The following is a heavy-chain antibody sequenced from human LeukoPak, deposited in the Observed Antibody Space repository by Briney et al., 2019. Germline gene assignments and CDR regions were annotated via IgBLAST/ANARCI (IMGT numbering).Heavy chain of an antibody. CDR1: GNTVNSDA. D-gene: IGHD4-17*01. Sequence: ASVKVSCKASGNTVNSDAVHWVRQAPGQTLEWMGWINPGTGNTKSSQKFQGRLTSTRDTSASIAYMELSSLRSEDTAVYYCAGSYGDRGGFDYWGQGTLVTVSS. V-gene: IGHV1-3*01. J-gene: IGHJ4*02. CDR2: INPGTGNT. CDR3: AGSYGDRGGFDY.